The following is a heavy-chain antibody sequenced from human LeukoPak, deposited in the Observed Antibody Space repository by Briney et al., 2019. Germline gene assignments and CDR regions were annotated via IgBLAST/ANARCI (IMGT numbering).Heavy chain of an antibody. CDR2: INPNSGGT. CDR3: ARERGIYCSGGSCYQHEIDY. Sequence: ASVKVSYKASGYTFTGYYMHWVRQAPGQGLEWMGWINPNSGGTNYAQKFQGRVTMTRDTSISTAYMELSRLRSDDTAVYYCARERGIYCSGGSCYQHEIDYWGQGTLVTVSS. J-gene: IGHJ4*02. D-gene: IGHD2-15*01. V-gene: IGHV1-2*02. CDR1: GYTFTGYY.